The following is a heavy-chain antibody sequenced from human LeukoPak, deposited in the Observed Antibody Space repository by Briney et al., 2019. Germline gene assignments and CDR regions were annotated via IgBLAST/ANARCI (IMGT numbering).Heavy chain of an antibody. V-gene: IGHV5-51*01. CDR3: ARQRGYSYDGYGMDV. Sequence: GESLKISCKGSGYSFTSYWIGWVRQMPGKGLEWMGIIYPGDSDTRYGPSFQGQVTISADKSISTAYLQWSSLKASDTALYYCARQRGYSYDGYGMDVWGQGTTVTVSS. J-gene: IGHJ6*02. CDR2: IYPGDSDT. D-gene: IGHD5-18*01. CDR1: GYSFTSYW.